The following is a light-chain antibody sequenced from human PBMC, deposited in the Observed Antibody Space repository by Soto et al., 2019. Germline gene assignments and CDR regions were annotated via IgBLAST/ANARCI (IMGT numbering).Light chain of an antibody. V-gene: IGKV1-5*03. Sequence: DIQLTQSPSTPSGSVGERATLSCRASQTITSWLAWYQQKPGKAPKLLIYKASNINSGIPARFSGSGSGTEFTLSISSLQPDDFATYYCQQYNSYSDAFGQGTKVEL. CDR3: QQYNSYSDA. CDR1: QTITSW. CDR2: KAS. J-gene: IGKJ1*01.